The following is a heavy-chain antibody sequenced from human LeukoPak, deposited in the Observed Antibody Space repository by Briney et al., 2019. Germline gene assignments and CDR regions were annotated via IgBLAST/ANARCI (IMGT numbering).Heavy chain of an antibody. V-gene: IGHV3-23*01. CDR2: ISGSGGST. D-gene: IGHD6-13*01. CDR3: AKVAGQQLVSQSDDY. CDR1: GFTFSSYW. Sequence: GGSLRLSCAASGFTFSSYWMSWVRQAPGKGLEWVSAISGSGGSTYYADSVKGRFTISRDNSKNMLYLQMNSLRAEDTAVYYCAKVAGQQLVSQSDDYWGQGTLVTVSS. J-gene: IGHJ4*02.